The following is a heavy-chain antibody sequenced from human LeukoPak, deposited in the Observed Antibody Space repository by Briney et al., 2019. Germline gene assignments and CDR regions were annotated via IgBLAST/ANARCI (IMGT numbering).Heavy chain of an antibody. Sequence: SETLRLSCAVYGVSFSSIAWSWVRQPPGKGLEWIGEINHSGSTNYNPSLKSRVTISVDTSKNQFSLKLSSVTAAETAVYYCARHRETNCWSGGHWGQGTLVTVSS. CDR2: INHSGST. V-gene: IGHV4-34*01. CDR3: ARHRETNCWSGGH. CDR1: GVSFSSIA. D-gene: IGHD2-2*01. J-gene: IGHJ4*02.